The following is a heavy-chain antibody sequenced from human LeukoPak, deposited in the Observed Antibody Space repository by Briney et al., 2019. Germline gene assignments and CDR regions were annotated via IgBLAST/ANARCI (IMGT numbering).Heavy chain of an antibody. V-gene: IGHV3-7*01. CDR1: GLTFSSFW. D-gene: IGHD6-13*01. CDR2: IDQDGSVR. Sequence: GGSLRLPCVASGLTFSSFWMSWVRQAPGKGLEFVANIDQDGSVRNYVDSVKGRFIISRDNAKNSLYLQMDSLRAEDTAVYFCARAPGSSSFDYWGLGTPVTVSS. J-gene: IGHJ4*02. CDR3: ARAPGSSSFDY.